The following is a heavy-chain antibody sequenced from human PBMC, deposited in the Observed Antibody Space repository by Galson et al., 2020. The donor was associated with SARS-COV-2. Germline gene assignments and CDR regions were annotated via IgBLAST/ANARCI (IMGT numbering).Heavy chain of an antibody. CDR1: GFTFSSYG. CDR2: IWYDGSNK. V-gene: IGHV3-33*01. Sequence: GESLKISCAASGFTFSSYGMHWVRQAPGKGLEWVAVIWYDGSNKYYADSVKGRFTISRDNSKNTLYLQMNSLRAEDTAVYYCARDYYDSSGYYYENYYWGQGTLVTVSS. D-gene: IGHD3-22*01. J-gene: IGHJ4*02. CDR3: ARDYYDSSGYYYENYY.